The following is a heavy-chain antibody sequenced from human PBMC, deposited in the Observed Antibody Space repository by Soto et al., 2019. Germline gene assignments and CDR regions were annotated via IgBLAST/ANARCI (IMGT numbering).Heavy chain of an antibody. CDR2: MRSGAKNFAT. V-gene: IGHV3-73*01. CDR3: QLRDNMDV. J-gene: IGHJ6*04. Sequence: EVQLVESGGGLVRPGGSLKVSCTVSGFTFSGSSIHWVRYSSGRGLEWVGRMRSGAKNFATEYGASMKGRFIISRDDSKNTAYLEMNSLTADDTAVYYCQLRDNMDVWGKGTTV. CDR1: GFTFSGSS.